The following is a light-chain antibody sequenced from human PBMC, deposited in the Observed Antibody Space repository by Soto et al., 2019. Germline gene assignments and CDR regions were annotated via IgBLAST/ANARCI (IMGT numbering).Light chain of an antibody. J-gene: IGKJ2*01. CDR2: GAS. CDR3: QQYGSSSYT. V-gene: IGKV3-20*01. Sequence: EIVLTQSPGTLSLSPRERATLSCRASQSVSSSYLAWYQQKPGQAPRLLIYGASNRATGIPDRFSGSGSGTDFTLTISRLEPEDFAVYYCQQYGSSSYTFGQGTKLEIK. CDR1: QSVSSSY.